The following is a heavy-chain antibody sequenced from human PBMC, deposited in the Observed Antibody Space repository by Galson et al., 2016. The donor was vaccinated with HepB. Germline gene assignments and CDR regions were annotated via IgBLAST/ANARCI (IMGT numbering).Heavy chain of an antibody. CDR1: GFTFSRHW. D-gene: IGHD6-13*01. V-gene: IGHV3-7*01. CDR3: ARLGAIWYNGSWSAYFDY. CDR2: IKEDGREE. Sequence: SLRLSCAASGFTFSRHWMGWVRQAPGKGLEWAANIKEDGREEYYVDSVKGRFAISSDNAKNSLYLQMNTLRAADTAVYYCARLGAIWYNGSWSAYFDYWGQGTLVTVAS. J-gene: IGHJ4*02.